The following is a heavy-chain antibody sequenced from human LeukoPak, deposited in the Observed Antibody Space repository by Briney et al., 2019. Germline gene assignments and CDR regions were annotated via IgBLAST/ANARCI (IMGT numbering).Heavy chain of an antibody. J-gene: IGHJ4*02. CDR2: INHSGST. D-gene: IGHD6-19*01. CDR1: GGSFSGYY. CDR3: AREGIAVAGFDY. Sequence: QPSETLSLTCAVYGGSFSGYYWSWIRQLPGKGLEWIGEINHSGSTNYNPSLKSRVTISVDTSKNQFSPKLSSVTAADTAVYYCAREGIAVAGFDYWGQGTLVTVSS. V-gene: IGHV4-34*01.